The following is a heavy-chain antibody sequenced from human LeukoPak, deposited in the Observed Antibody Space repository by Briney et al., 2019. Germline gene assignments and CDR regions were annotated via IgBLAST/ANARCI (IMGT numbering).Heavy chain of an antibody. V-gene: IGHV3-30*04. J-gene: IGHJ3*02. D-gene: IGHD1-26*01. CDR2: ISYDGSNK. CDR1: GFTFYDYA. CDR3: ARDSVRVGATTGAFDI. Sequence: PGGSLRLSCAASGFTFYDYAMHWVRQAPGKGLEWVAVISYDGSNKYYADSVKGRFTISRDNSKNTLYLQMNSLRAEDTAVYYCARDSVRVGATTGAFDIWGQGTMVTVSS.